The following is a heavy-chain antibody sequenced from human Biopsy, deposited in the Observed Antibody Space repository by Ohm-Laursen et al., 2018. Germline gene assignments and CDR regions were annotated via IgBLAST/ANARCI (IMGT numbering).Heavy chain of an antibody. Sequence: SSVKVSCKVSGGTFSSSAITWVRQAPGQGLEWMGGIIGIFRTAYYAQKFQGRVTITADEFMSTAYMELSSLRSEDTAVYYCARGGGYNWNNGWFDPWGQGTLVTVSS. CDR3: ARGGGYNWNNGWFDP. CDR2: IIGIFRTA. V-gene: IGHV1-69*01. CDR1: GGTFSSSA. J-gene: IGHJ5*02. D-gene: IGHD1/OR15-1a*01.